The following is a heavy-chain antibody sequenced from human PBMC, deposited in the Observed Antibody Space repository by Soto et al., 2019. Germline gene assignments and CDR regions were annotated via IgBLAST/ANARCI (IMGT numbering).Heavy chain of an antibody. CDR3: ARSYGQLAIPKLDY. CDR1: GFTFSSYG. V-gene: IGHV3-30*03. Sequence: GGSLRLSCAASGFTFSSYGMHWVRQAPGKGLEWVAVISYDGSNKYYADSVKGRFTISRDNSKNTLYLQMNSLRAEDTAVYYCARSYGQLAIPKLDYWGQGTLVTVSS. J-gene: IGHJ4*02. CDR2: ISYDGSNK. D-gene: IGHD6-6*01.